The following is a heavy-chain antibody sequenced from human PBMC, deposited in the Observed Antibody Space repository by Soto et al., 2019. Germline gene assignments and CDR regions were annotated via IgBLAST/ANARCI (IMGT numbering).Heavy chain of an antibody. CDR2: INPRSGKT. J-gene: IGHJ4*02. CDR1: GDTLSTYY. V-gene: IGHV1-46*03. CDR3: ARGVGYSDSSGYPFDY. D-gene: IGHD3-22*01. Sequence: VQLVQSGAEVKRPGASVKISCKASGDTLSTYYMHWARQAPGQGLEWMGIINPRSGKTNYPQKFLGRVTMTRDTSTTTGYMELSTLRSEDTAMYYCARGVGYSDSSGYPFDYWGQGTLVTVSS.